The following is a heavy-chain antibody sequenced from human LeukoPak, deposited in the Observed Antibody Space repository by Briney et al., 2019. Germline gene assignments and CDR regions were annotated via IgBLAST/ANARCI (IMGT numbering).Heavy chain of an antibody. J-gene: IGHJ4*02. CDR3: ARGDAFSGDH. CDR2: IHPEGNEK. CDR1: GFSFTNFW. Sequence: GGSLRLSCAVSGFSFTNFWMSWVRQAPGRGLEWVANIHPEGNEKYHVESVKGRFTISRDNTKNLLFLQMNGLRVEDTAVYYGARGDAFSGDHWGQGTQVTVSS. V-gene: IGHV3-7*04.